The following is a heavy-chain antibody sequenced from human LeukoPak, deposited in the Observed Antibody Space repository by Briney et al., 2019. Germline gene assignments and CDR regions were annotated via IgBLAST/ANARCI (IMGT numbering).Heavy chain of an antibody. Sequence: GGSLRLSCAASGFTFSSYAMHCVRQAPGKGLEWVAVISYDGSNKFYADSVEGRFTISRDNSKNTLYLQMNSLRAEDTAVYYCARELDYGDYVRAFDYWGQGTLVTVSS. V-gene: IGHV3-30-3*01. CDR1: GFTFSSYA. CDR3: ARELDYGDYVRAFDY. D-gene: IGHD4-17*01. CDR2: ISYDGSNK. J-gene: IGHJ4*02.